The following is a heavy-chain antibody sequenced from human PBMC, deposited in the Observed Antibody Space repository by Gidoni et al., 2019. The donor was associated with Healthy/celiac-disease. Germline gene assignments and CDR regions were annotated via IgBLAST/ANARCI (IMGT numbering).Heavy chain of an antibody. CDR2: ISYDGSNK. V-gene: IGHV3-30-3*01. CDR3: ARTPTAMDRSYFDY. CDR1: SSYA. J-gene: IGHJ4*02. D-gene: IGHD5-18*01. Sequence: SSYAMHWVRQAPGKGLEWVAVISYDGSNKYYADSVKGRFTISRDNSKNTLYLQMNSLRAEDTAVYYCARTPTAMDRSYFDYWGQGTLVTVSS.